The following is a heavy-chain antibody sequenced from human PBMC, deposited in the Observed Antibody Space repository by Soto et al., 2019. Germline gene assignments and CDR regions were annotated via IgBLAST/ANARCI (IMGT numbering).Heavy chain of an antibody. V-gene: IGHV1-46*01. CDR1: GYTFTSYY. Sequence: ASVNVSCKASGYTFTSYYMHWVRQAPGQGLEWMGIINPSGGSTSYAQKFQGRVTMTRDTSTSTVYMELSSLRSEDTAVYYCAREGGYYYDSSGYYKSYFQHWGQGTLVTVSS. CDR3: AREGGYYYDSSGYYKSYFQH. J-gene: IGHJ1*01. D-gene: IGHD3-22*01. CDR2: INPSGGST.